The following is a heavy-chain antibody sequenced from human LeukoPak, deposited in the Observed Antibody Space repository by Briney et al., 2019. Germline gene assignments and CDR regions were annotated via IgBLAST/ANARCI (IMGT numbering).Heavy chain of an antibody. CDR1: GYTFTGYY. D-gene: IGHD6-19*01. V-gene: IGHV1-2*06. J-gene: IGHJ4*02. CDR2: INSNSGGT. CDR3: ARDFYSSGWSTGD. Sequence: ASVKVSCKASGYTFTGYYMHWVRQAPGQGLEWMGRINSNSGGTNYAQKFQGRVTMTRDTSISTAHMELSSLISDDTAVYYCARDFYSSGWSTGDWGQGTLVTVSS.